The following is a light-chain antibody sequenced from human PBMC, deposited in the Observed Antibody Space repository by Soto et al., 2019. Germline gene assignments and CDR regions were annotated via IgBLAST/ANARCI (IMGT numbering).Light chain of an antibody. CDR1: QGISSY. CDR3: QQLNSYPRT. Sequence: DIQLTQSPSFLSASVGGRVTITYRESQGISSYFALYQQKPWKAPKLLIYATSTSQSGVPSRFSGSGSGTEFTLTISSLQPEDFATYYCQQLNSYPRTFGGGTKVDIK. J-gene: IGKJ4*01. CDR2: ATS. V-gene: IGKV1-9*01.